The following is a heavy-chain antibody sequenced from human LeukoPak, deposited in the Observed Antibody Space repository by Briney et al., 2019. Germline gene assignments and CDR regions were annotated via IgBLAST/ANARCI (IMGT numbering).Heavy chain of an antibody. CDR1: GFTFSSYG. Sequence: GGSLRLSCAASGFTFSSYGMHWVRQAPGKGLEWVAVISYDGSNKYYADSVKGRFTISRDNSKNTLYLQMNSLRAEDTAVYYCATDTMEGASVYWGQGTLVTVSS. CDR3: ATDTMEGASVY. V-gene: IGHV3-30*03. D-gene: IGHD3-10*01. CDR2: ISYDGSNK. J-gene: IGHJ4*02.